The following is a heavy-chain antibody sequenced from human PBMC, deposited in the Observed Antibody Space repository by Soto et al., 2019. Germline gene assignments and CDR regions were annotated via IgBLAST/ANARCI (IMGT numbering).Heavy chain of an antibody. D-gene: IGHD4-17*01. CDR2: INSAGSST. Sequence: EVQLVESGGGLVQPGGSLRLSCAASGLAFSSYWMHWVRQAPGKGLVWVSRINSAGSSTSYADSVKGRFTISRDNAKNTLYLQMNSLRAEDTAVYYCALSHTVTTDYWGQGTLVTVSS. V-gene: IGHV3-74*01. J-gene: IGHJ4*02. CDR3: ALSHTVTTDY. CDR1: GLAFSSYW.